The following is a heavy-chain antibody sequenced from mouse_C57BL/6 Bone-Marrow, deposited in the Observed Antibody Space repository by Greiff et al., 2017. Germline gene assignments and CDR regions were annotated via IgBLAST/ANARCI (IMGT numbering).Heavy chain of an antibody. J-gene: IGHJ4*01. V-gene: IGHV1-55*01. CDR1: GYTFTSSW. D-gene: IGHD4-1*01. CDR3: ARTGTRGYYAMDY. Sequence: QVQLQQPGAELVKPGASVKMSCKASGYTFTSSWITWVKQRPGQGLEWIGDIYPGSGSTNYNEKFKSKATLTVDTSSSTAYMQLSSLTSEDSAVYYCARTGTRGYYAMDYWGQGTSVTVSS. CDR2: IYPGSGST.